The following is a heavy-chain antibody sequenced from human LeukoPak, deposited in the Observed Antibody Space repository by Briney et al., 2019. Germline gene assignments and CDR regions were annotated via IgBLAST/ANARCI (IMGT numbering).Heavy chain of an antibody. Sequence: ASVKVSCKASGYTFTSYYMHWVRQAPGQGLEWMGIINPSGGSTSYAQKFQGRVTMTRDTSTSTAYMELSSLRSEDTAVYYCASPTLYYDILTGYYNCAFDIWGQGTMVTVSS. J-gene: IGHJ3*02. CDR1: GYTFTSYY. V-gene: IGHV1-46*01. CDR2: INPSGGST. CDR3: ASPTLYYDILTGYYNCAFDI. D-gene: IGHD3-9*01.